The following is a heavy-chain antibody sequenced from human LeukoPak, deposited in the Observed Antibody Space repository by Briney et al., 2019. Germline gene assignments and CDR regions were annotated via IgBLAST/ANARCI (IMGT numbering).Heavy chain of an antibody. CDR2: INPNSGGA. J-gene: IGHJ4*02. D-gene: IGHD5-18*01. V-gene: IGHV1-2*02. CDR3: ARVDRARGDVQLWFDY. Sequence: GASVKVSCKAFGYTFTSNYMHWVRQAPGQGLEWMGWINPNSGGANYAQKFQGRVTVTRDTSISTAYMELSRLRSDDTAVYYCARVDRARGDVQLWFDYWGQGTLVTVSS. CDR1: GYTFTSNY.